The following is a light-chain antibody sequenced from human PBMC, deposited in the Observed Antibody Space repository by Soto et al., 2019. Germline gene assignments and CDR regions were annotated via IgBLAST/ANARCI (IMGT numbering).Light chain of an antibody. CDR1: QGIDSH. CDR2: AAF. V-gene: IGKV1-9*01. CDR3: QSNYILPWT. Sequence: DIQLTQSPSFLSASVGDRVNITCRASQGIDSHLAWYQQEPGKAPKLLIYAAFFLQSGVPSRFSGSGSGTDFTLTISSLQFDDFASYYCQSNYILPWTFGQGTKVDIK. J-gene: IGKJ1*01.